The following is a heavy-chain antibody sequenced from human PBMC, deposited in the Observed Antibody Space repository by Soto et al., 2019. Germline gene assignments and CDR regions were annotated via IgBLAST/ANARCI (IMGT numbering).Heavy chain of an antibody. V-gene: IGHV3-23*01. J-gene: IGHJ2*01. CDR1: GFTFSSYA. CDR2: ISGSGGST. CDR3: AKRHYGDSNWYFDL. D-gene: IGHD4-17*01. Sequence: EVQLLESGGGLVQPGGSLRLSCAASGFTFSSYAMIWVRQAPGKGLEWVSAISGSGGSTYYADSVKGRFTISRDNSKNTRYLQMNSLRAEDTAVYYCAKRHYGDSNWYFDLWGRGTLVTVSS.